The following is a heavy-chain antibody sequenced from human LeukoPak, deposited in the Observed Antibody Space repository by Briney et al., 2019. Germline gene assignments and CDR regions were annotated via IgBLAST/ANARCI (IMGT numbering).Heavy chain of an antibody. Sequence: GGSLRLSCSASRFIFSSSLMFWVRQAPGRGLEYVAAISGNGGSTYHSDTVYGRFTISRDNSKNTLYLQMTSLRAEDTALYYCVKDNGQGGFDSWGQGTLVTVSA. V-gene: IGHV3-64D*09. CDR1: RFIFSSSL. CDR2: ISGNGGST. J-gene: IGHJ4*02. D-gene: IGHD2-8*01. CDR3: VKDNGQGGFDS.